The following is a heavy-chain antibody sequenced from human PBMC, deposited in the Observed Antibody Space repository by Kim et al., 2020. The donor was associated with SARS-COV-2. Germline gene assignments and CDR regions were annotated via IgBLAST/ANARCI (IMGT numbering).Heavy chain of an antibody. J-gene: IGHJ6*03. V-gene: IGHV3-9*01. Sequence: GGSLRLSCAASGFTFGDYAMHWVRQAPGKGLEWVSGISWNGGSIGYADSVKGRLSISRDNGKNSLYLQMNSLRPEDTALYYCAKVPDTEARVNHYYDYMDVWGKGTTVTVSS. D-gene: IGHD6-6*01. CDR2: ISWNGGSI. CDR3: AKVPDTEARVNHYYDYMDV. CDR1: GFTFGDYA.